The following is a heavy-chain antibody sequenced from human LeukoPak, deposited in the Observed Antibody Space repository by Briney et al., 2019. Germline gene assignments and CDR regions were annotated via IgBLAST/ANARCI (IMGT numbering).Heavy chain of an antibody. D-gene: IGHD3-9*01. CDR2: IYYSGST. J-gene: IGHJ5*02. Sequence: SETLSLTYTLAGGSISSYYWSWIRQPPGKGLEWIGYIYYSGSTNYNPSLKSRVTIAVDTSKNQFSLKLSCVTDADTAVYYCARYYDILTGYFRWFDPWGQGTLVTVSS. V-gene: IGHV4-59*01. CDR3: ARYYDILTGYFRWFDP. CDR1: GGSISSYY.